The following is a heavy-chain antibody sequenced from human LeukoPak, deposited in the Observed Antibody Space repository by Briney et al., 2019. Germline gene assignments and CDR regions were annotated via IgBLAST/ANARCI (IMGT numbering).Heavy chain of an antibody. CDR3: ARCTMVRGVIFRDNQRGAKVKSYYFDY. Sequence: SETLSLTCTVSGGSISSSSYYWGWIRQPPGKGLEWIGEINHSGCTNYNPSLKSRVTISVDTSKNQFSLKLSSVTAADTAVYYCARCTMVRGVIFRDNQRGAKVKSYYFDYWGQGTLVTVSS. CDR1: GGSISSSSYY. J-gene: IGHJ4*02. D-gene: IGHD3-10*01. V-gene: IGHV4-39*07. CDR2: INHSGCT.